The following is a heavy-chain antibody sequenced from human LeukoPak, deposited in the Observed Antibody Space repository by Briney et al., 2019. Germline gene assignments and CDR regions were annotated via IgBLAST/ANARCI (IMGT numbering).Heavy chain of an antibody. V-gene: IGHV3-21*01. J-gene: IGHJ6*02. CDR2: ISSSSSYR. Sequence: GGSLRLSCAASGFTVSSYSMNWVRQAPGKGLEWVSSISSSSSYRYYADSVKGRFTISRDNAKNSLYLQMNSLRAEDTAVYYCARDGGMTTVTYYYYYYGMDVWGQGTTVTVSS. CDR1: GFTVSSYS. CDR3: ARDGGMTTVTYYYYYYGMDV. D-gene: IGHD4-17*01.